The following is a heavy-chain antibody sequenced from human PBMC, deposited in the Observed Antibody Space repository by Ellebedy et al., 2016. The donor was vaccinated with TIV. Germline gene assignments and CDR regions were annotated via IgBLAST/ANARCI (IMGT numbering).Heavy chain of an antibody. Sequence: GESLQISXAASGFTFSSSAMSWVRQAPGKGLEWVSAISGSGGSTYYADSVKGRFTISRDNSKNTLYLQMNSLRAEDTAVYYCASQGYSGYDSFDYWGQGTLVTVSS. CDR2: ISGSGGST. CDR1: GFTFSSSA. D-gene: IGHD5-12*01. V-gene: IGHV3-23*01. J-gene: IGHJ4*02. CDR3: ASQGYSGYDSFDY.